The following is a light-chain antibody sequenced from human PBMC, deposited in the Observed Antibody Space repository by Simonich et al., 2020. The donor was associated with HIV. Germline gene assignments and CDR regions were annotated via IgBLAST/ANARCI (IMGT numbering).Light chain of an antibody. CDR3: CSYGGSSTLV. J-gene: IGLJ2*01. CDR2: EGS. V-gene: IGLV2-23*01. Sequence: QSALTQPASVSGSPGQSITISCTGTGRNVGNYNLVSGYQQHPGKAPKLMIYEGSKRPSGVSNRFSGSKSGNPASLTISGLQAEDEADYYCCSYGGSSTLVFGGGTKLTVL. CDR1: GRNVGNYNL.